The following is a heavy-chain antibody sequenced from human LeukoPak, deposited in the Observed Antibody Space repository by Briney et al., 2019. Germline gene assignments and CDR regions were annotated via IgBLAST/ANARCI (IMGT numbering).Heavy chain of an antibody. CDR2: IYYNEST. D-gene: IGHD3-22*01. Sequence: SETLSLTCTVSGVSMSCHYWSWLRQPPGEGREGFGNIYYNESTNYNPSLKSRATISVDTPKNQSSLNLTSVTAADSAVYYCARRADYESGGYLDYWGQGILVTVSS. V-gene: IGHV4-59*08. CDR1: GVSMSCHY. J-gene: IGHJ4*02. CDR3: ARRADYESGGYLDY.